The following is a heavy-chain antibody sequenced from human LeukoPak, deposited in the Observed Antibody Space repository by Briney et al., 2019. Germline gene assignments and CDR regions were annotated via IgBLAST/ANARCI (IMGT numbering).Heavy chain of an antibody. D-gene: IGHD5-24*01. V-gene: IGHV6-1*01. Sequence: SQTLSLTCAISGDSVSSNSAAWNWIRQSPSRGLEWPGRTYYRSKWYNDYAVSVKSRITINPDTSKNQFSLQLNSVTPEDTAVYYCARAGYNSRAYYYYGMDVWGQGTTVTVSS. CDR2: TYYRSKWYN. CDR3: ARAGYNSRAYYYYGMDV. CDR1: GDSVSSNSAA. J-gene: IGHJ6*02.